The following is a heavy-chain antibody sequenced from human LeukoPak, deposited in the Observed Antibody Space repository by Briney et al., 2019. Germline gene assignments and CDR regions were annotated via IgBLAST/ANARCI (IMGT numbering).Heavy chain of an antibody. CDR2: IRYDGSNK. CDR1: GFKFDDYG. Sequence: GGSLRLSCAASGFKFDDYGMSWVRQAPGKGLEWVAFIRYDGSNKYYADSVKGRFTISRDNSKNTLYLQMNSLRAEDTAVYYCAKPFGVVNVLSAFDIWGQGTMVTVSS. J-gene: IGHJ3*02. D-gene: IGHD3-3*01. CDR3: AKPFGVVNVLSAFDI. V-gene: IGHV3-30*02.